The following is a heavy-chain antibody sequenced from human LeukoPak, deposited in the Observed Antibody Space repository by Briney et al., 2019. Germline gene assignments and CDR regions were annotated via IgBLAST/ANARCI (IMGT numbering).Heavy chain of an antibody. CDR1: GGSISSYY. V-gene: IGHV4-4*07. D-gene: IGHD6-13*01. J-gene: IGHJ4*02. Sequence: PSETLSLTCTVSGGSISSYYWSWIRQPAGEGLEWIGRLHTSGSTHYNPSLKSRVTMSVDTSKDQFSLKLSSVTAADTAVYYCARGGIAADHFDYWGQGTLVTVSS. CDR3: ARGGIAADHFDY. CDR2: LHTSGST.